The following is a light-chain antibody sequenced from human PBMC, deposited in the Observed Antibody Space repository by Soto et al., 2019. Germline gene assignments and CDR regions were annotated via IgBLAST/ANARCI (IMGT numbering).Light chain of an antibody. CDR1: SSDVGDDNF. Sequence: QSVLTQPASVSGSPGQSITISCTGISSDVGDDNFVSWYQQYPGKAPKLMISDVNHRPSGVSNRFSGSKSGNTASLTISGRQAEDEADYYCSSYPSTNLVLFGGGTKLTVL. J-gene: IGLJ2*01. CDR2: DVN. CDR3: SSYPSTNLVL. V-gene: IGLV2-14*03.